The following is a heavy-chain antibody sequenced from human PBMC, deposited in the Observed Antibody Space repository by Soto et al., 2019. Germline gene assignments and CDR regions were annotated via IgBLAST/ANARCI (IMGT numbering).Heavy chain of an antibody. CDR1: GFTFRAHY. D-gene: IGHD4-4*01. Sequence: GGSLRLSCEASGFTFRAHYISWVRQAPGKGLEWVSHISGSGDTIYYADSVKGRFTISRDNAKNSLYLQMNSLRAEDTAVYYCARDRQPSSYIGLDVWGQGTTVTVSS. J-gene: IGHJ6*02. V-gene: IGHV3-11*01. CDR3: ARDRQPSSYIGLDV. CDR2: ISGSGDTI.